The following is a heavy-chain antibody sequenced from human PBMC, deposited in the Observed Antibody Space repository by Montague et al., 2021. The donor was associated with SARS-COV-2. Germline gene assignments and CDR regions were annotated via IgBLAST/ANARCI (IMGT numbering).Heavy chain of an antibody. Sequence: SLRLSCAASGFTFSSYAMHWVHQAPGKGLEWVAVISYDGSNKYYADSVKGRFTISRDNSKNTLYLQMNSLRAEDTAVYYCARDGGGYSDYWGQGTLVTVSS. V-gene: IGHV3-30-3*01. CDR2: ISYDGSNK. J-gene: IGHJ4*02. D-gene: IGHD5-12*01. CDR3: ARDGGGYSDY. CDR1: GFTFSSYA.